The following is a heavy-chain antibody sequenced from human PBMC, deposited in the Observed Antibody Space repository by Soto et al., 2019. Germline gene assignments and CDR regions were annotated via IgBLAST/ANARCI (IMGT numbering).Heavy chain of an antibody. V-gene: IGHV1-69*02. J-gene: IGHJ6*03. CDR2: IIPILGIA. Sequence: QVQLVQSGAEVKKPGSSVKVSCKASGGTFSSYTISWVRQAPGQGLEWMGRIIPILGIANYAQKFQGRVTITADKSTSTAYMELSSLRSEDTAVYYCARSCSSAYKDYYYYYMDVWGKGTTVTVSS. CDR1: GGTFSSYT. D-gene: IGHD6-6*01. CDR3: ARSCSSAYKDYYYYYMDV.